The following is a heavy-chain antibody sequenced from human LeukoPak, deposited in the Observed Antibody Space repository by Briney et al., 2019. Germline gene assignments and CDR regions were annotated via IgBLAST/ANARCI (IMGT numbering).Heavy chain of an antibody. CDR3: ARREYYDSSGYR. J-gene: IGHJ4*02. CDR2: IYNSGST. V-gene: IGHV4-39*01. Sequence: PSETLSLTCTVSGGSISSSSYYWGWIRQPPGKGLGWIGSIYNSGSTYYNPSLQSRVTISVDTSKNQFSLKLSAVTAADTAVYFCARREYYDSSGYRWGQGTLVTVSS. D-gene: IGHD3-22*01. CDR1: GGSISSSSYY.